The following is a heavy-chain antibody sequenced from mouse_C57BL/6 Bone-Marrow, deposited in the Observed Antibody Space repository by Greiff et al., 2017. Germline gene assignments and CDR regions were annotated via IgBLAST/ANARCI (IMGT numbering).Heavy chain of an antibody. D-gene: IGHD1-1*01. J-gene: IGHJ2*01. CDR3: ARETTVVALDY. Sequence: QVQLQQPGAELVKPGASVKLSCKASGYTFTSYWMQWVKQRPGQGLEWIGEIDPSDSYTNSNQKFKGKATLNVDTSSSTAYMQISSLTSEDSAVYYCARETTVVALDYWGQGTTLTVSS. V-gene: IGHV1-50*01. CDR1: GYTFTSYW. CDR2: IDPSDSYT.